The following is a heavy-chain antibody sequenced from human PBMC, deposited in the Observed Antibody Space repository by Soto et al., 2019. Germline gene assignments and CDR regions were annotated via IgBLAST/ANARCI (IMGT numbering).Heavy chain of an antibody. J-gene: IGHJ6*01. CDR3: TNARLWGGDGYNSYYYNAMDV. CDR2: ISWNSGRI. D-gene: IGHD3-16*01. CDR1: GFTFDDYA. Sequence: EMQLVESGGGLVQPGMSLRLSCAASGFTFDDYAMYWVRQVPGKGLEWVSGISWNSGRIGYADSVKGRFTISRDNAKNSLYLQMNSLRPEDKALYYGTNARLWGGDGYNSYYYNAMDVW. V-gene: IGHV3-9*01.